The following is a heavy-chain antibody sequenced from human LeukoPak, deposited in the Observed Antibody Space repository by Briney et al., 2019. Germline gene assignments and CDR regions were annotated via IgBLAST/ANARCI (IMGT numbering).Heavy chain of an antibody. Sequence: SETLSLTCTVSGGSIGSGYYWARIRQPPGKGLEWIGSIHYGGTTHYNPSLQSRVTISADTSKNQFALDLRSVTAADTAVNYCTRDMGDFVSDFWGQGTLVTVSS. CDR2: IHYGGTT. D-gene: IGHD2-21*02. CDR3: TRDMGDFVSDF. CDR1: GGSIGSGYY. J-gene: IGHJ4*02. V-gene: IGHV4-39*02.